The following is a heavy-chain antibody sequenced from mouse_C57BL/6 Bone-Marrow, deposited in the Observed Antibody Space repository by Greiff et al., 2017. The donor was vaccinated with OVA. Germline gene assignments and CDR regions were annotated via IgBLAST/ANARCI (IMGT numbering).Heavy chain of an antibody. CDR1: GYTFTDHY. CDR2: LYPGSGNT. V-gene: IGHV1-76*01. D-gene: IGHD2-3*01. J-gene: IGHJ2*01. CDR3: ARDDSYFFEY. Sequence: VQLQQSGAEVVRPGASVKLSCKASGYTFTDHYINWVKQRPGQGLEWIARLYPGSGNTYYNEKFKGKATLTAEKSSNTAYMQLSSLTSVDSAVYFCARDDSYFFEYRGQGTTLTVSS.